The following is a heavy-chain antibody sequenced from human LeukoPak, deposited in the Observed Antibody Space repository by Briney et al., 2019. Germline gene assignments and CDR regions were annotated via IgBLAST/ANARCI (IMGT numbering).Heavy chain of an antibody. CDR1: GFTFSSYG. D-gene: IGHD6-25*01. CDR2: IRYDGSNK. CDR3: AKGHPSAAGSEY. Sequence: GGSLRLSCAASGFTFSSYGMHWVRQAPGKGLEWVAFIRYDGSNKYYADSVKGRFTISRDNSKNTLYLQMNSLRAEDTAVYYCAKGHPSAAGSEYWGPGTMVTVSS. V-gene: IGHV3-30*02. J-gene: IGHJ4*02.